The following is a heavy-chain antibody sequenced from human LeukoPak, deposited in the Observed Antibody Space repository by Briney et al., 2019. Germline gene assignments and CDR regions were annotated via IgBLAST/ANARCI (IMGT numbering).Heavy chain of an antibody. V-gene: IGHV3-23*01. J-gene: IGHJ4*02. D-gene: IGHD2-2*01. CDR1: GFTFSSYD. CDR2: VSSGGDRT. CDR3: ASGGGYCSTTSCYVLYY. Sequence: GGSLRLSCAAPGFTFSSYDMSWVRQAPGKGLQWVSAVSSGGDRTYYADSVKGRFSISRDNSKNTLYLQMNSLSADDTAVYYCASGGGYCSTTSCYVLYYWGQGALVTVSS.